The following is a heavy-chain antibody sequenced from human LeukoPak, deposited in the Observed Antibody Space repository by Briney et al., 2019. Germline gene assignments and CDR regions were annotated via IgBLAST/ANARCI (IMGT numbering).Heavy chain of an antibody. J-gene: IGHJ5*02. Sequence: PSETLSLTCTVSGGSISGGSYYWSWIRQPAGKGLEWIGRIYSSGNTNYNPSLKSRVTISVDTSKNQFSLKVTSVTAADTAVYYCAREAAYWGSYWFDPWGQGTLVTVSS. CDR1: GGSISGGSYY. D-gene: IGHD7-27*01. CDR3: AREAAYWGSYWFDP. CDR2: IYSSGNT. V-gene: IGHV4-61*02.